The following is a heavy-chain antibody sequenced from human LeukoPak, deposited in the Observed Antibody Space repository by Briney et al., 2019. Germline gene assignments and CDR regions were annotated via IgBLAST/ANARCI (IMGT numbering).Heavy chain of an antibody. D-gene: IGHD2-2*01. CDR1: GYTFTGYY. J-gene: IGHJ5*02. CDR3: ATLRYCSSTSCPVANNWFDP. V-gene: IGHV1-2*02. Sequence: ASVKVSCKASGYTFTGYYMHWVRQAPGQGLEWIGWINPNSGGTNYAQKFQGRVTMTRDTSISTAYMELSRLRSDDTAVYYCATLRYCSSTSCPVANNWFDPWGQGTLVTVSS. CDR2: INPNSGGT.